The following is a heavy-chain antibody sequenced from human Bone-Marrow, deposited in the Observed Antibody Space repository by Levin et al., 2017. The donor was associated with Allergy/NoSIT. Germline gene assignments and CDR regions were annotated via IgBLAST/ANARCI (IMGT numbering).Heavy chain of an antibody. CDR2: IRSKAYGGTT. V-gene: IGHV3-49*03. CDR3: SRDLNTEMVGSGVEWFDP. Sequence: PAGGSLRLSCTASGFTFGDYAISWFRQPPGKGLEWVGFIRSKAYGGTTEYAASVKGRFTISTEDSKDIAYLQMNSLQSEDTAVYYCSRDLNTEMVGSGVEWFDPWGQGTLVTVSS. CDR1: GFTFGDYA. D-gene: IGHD5-24*01. J-gene: IGHJ5*02.